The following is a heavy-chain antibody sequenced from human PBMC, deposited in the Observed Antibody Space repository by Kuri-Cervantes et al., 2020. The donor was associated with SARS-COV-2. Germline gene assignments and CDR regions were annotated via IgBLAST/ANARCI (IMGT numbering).Heavy chain of an antibody. CDR2: INSDGSST. CDR1: GFTFSGHW. Sequence: GGSLRLSCAASGFTFSGHWMHWVRQAPGKGLVWVSRINSDGSSTSYADSVKGRFTISRDNAKNTLYLQMNSLRAEDTAVYYCARRAEYCSSTSCWLSGGMDVWGQGTTVTVSS. CDR3: ARRAEYCSSTSCWLSGGMDV. D-gene: IGHD2-2*01. V-gene: IGHV3-74*01. J-gene: IGHJ6*01.